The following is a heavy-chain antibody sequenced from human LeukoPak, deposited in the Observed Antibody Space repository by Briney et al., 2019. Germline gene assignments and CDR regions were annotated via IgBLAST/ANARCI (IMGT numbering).Heavy chain of an antibody. Sequence: ASVKVSCKPSGGTSVSHPINSYPISWVRQAPGQGLEWVGGIIPVFVTAHYPQKFQGRVKITTDESTSSAYMELSSLRSEDTAVYYCARKAHYYDSSGVPINWYFDLWGRGTPVIVSS. CDR2: IIPVFVTA. V-gene: IGHV1-69*05. D-gene: IGHD3-22*01. CDR3: ARKAHYYDSSGVPINWYFDL. CDR1: GGTSVSHPINSYP. J-gene: IGHJ2*01.